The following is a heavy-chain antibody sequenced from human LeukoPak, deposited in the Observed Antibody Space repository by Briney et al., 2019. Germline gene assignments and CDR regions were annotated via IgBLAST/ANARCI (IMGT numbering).Heavy chain of an antibody. V-gene: IGHV4-38-2*02. CDR3: ATSISVVSVVISHADAFGI. D-gene: IGHD3-22*01. CDR2: IYHSGST. Sequence: PSETLSLTCTLSGYSISSGYYWGWIRQPPGKGLEWIGCIYHSGSTYHNPSLKSRVTIPVDTSKNPFSPKLSSVTAADTAVYYCATSISVVSVVISHADAFGIWGQGTMVTVSS. CDR1: GYSISSGYY. J-gene: IGHJ3*02.